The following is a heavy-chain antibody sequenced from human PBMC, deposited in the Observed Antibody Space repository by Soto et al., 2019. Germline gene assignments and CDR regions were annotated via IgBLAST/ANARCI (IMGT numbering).Heavy chain of an antibody. V-gene: IGHV4-4*07. D-gene: IGHD3-3*01. CDR3: ARGGYDFWSGSATFDY. CDR1: GGSISGYY. J-gene: IGHJ4*02. Sequence: PSETLSLTCTVSGGSISGYYWSWIRQPAGKGLEWIGRIHTSGSTNYNPSLKSRVTMSVDTSKNQFSLKLSSVTAADTAVYYCARGGYDFWSGSATFDYWGQGTLVTVSS. CDR2: IHTSGST.